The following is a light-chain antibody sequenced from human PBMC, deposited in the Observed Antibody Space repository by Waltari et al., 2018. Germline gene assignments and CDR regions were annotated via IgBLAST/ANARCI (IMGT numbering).Light chain of an antibody. J-gene: IGKJ2*01. CDR1: QSVSSN. Sequence: EKVMTQSQANVSVSPGEREALSCRASQSVSSNVAWYKQKPGQAPMLLIYDASTRATGIPVRFSGSGSGTDFTLTISSLQSEDFAIYYCQQYNNWPPYTFGQGTKLEI. CDR3: QQYNNWPPYT. V-gene: IGKV3-15*01. CDR2: DAS.